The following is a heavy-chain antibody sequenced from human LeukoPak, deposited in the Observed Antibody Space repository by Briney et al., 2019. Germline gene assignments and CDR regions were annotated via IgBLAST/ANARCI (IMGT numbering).Heavy chain of an antibody. CDR2: ISYDGSNK. V-gene: IGHV3-30-3*01. CDR3: ARDPHDYGDYEGIDY. Sequence: PGRSLRLSCAASGFTFSSYAMHWVRQAPGKGLEWVAVISYDGSNKYYADSVKGRFTISRDNSKNTLYLQMNSLRAEDTAVYYCARDPHDYGDYEGIDYWGQGTLVTVSS. J-gene: IGHJ4*02. CDR1: GFTFSSYA. D-gene: IGHD4-17*01.